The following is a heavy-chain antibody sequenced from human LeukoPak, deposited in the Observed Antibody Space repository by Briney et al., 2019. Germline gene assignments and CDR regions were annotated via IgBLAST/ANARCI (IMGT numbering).Heavy chain of an antibody. V-gene: IGHV3-9*01. J-gene: IGHJ4*02. D-gene: IGHD5-18*01. CDR1: GFTFDDYA. CDR2: ISWNSGTI. Sequence: PGGSLRLSCAASGFTFDDYAIHWVRQVPGKGLEWVSGISWNSGTIGYEVSVKGRFTISRDNAKNSLYLQMNGLRAEDTALYYCAKERIVGGYRYGPFDHWGQGTLVTVSS. CDR3: AKERIVGGYRYGPFDH.